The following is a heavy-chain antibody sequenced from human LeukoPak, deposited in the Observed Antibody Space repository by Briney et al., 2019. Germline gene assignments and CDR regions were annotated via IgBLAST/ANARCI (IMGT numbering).Heavy chain of an antibody. Sequence: PSETLSLTCTVSGGSISSYYWSWIRQPPGKGLEWIGYIYYSGSTNYNPSLKSRVTISVDTSKNQFSLKLSSVTAAGTAVYYCARYFESNDAFDIWGQGTMVTVSS. J-gene: IGHJ3*02. CDR2: IYYSGST. D-gene: IGHD3-9*01. V-gene: IGHV4-59*01. CDR3: ARYFESNDAFDI. CDR1: GGSISSYY.